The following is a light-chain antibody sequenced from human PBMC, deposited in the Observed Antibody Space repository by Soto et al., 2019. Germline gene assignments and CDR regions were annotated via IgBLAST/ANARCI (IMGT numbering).Light chain of an antibody. CDR1: QGISNY. CDR3: QKYNSAPPWT. V-gene: IGKV1-27*01. CDR2: AAS. Sequence: DIQMTQAPSSLSASVGDRVTITCRASQGISNYLAWYQQKPGKVPKLLIYAASTLQSGVRSRFSGSGSGTDFTLTISSMPTEDVATYYCQKYNSAPPWTFGQGTKVEIK. J-gene: IGKJ1*01.